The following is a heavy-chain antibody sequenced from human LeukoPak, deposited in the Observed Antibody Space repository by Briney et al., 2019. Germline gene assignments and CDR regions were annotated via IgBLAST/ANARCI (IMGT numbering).Heavy chain of an antibody. V-gene: IGHV1-69*05. J-gene: IGHJ4*02. CDR1: GGTFSSYA. Sequence: EASVKVSCKASGGTFSSYAISWGRHAPGQGLEWMGGIIPIFGTANYAQKFQGRVTITTDETTSTAYMELSSLRSEDTAVYYCARVSGYFDYWGQGTLVTVSS. CDR2: IIPIFGTA. CDR3: ARVSGYFDY.